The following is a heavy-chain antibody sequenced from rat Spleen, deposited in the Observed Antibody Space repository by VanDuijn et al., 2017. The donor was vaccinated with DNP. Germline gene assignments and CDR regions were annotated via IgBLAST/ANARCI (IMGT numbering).Heavy chain of an antibody. Sequence: EVQLVESGGDLVQPGRSLKVSCVASGFPFNNYWMTWFRQVPGKGLEWVASITRSGGSTYYSDSVKGRYTISRNNAKSTLYVKMDRLRSEDTVTYYCATHDWDYWGQGVMVTVSS. CDR3: ATHDWDY. V-gene: IGHV5-31*01. CDR2: ITRSGGST. J-gene: IGHJ2*01. D-gene: IGHD4-2*01. CDR1: GFPFNNYW.